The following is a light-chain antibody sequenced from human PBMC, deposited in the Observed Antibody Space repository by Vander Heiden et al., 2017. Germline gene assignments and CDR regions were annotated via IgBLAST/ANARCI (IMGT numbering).Light chain of an antibody. CDR2: AAS. J-gene: IGKJ4*01. V-gene: IGKV1-39*01. CDR1: QSISSY. Sequence: IHITPSPSSLSASVGDRATITCRASQSISSYLNWYQQKPGKAPKLLIYAASSMQSGIPARFSGSGSGTEFTLTISSLQPEDFATYYCQQSYSSPRTFGGGTKVEIK. CDR3: QQSYSSPRT.